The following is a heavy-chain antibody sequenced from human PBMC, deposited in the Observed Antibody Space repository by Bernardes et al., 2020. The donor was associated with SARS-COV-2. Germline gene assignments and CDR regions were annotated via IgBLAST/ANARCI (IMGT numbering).Heavy chain of an antibody. D-gene: IGHD3-3*01. CDR1: GCSISSNTYY. Sequence: SETLSLTCTVSGCSISSNTYYWGWLRQPPGKGLEWIGSIHYSQNTYYNSSLNSLVTMSVDTSNSLFSLRLTSVTAAATAVYSCAGHSGRPQLKMCGVVFKPAIWFDPWGQGTLLPVSS. CDR2: IHYSQNT. V-gene: IGHV4-39*01. CDR3: AGHSGRPQLKMCGVVFKPAIWFDP. J-gene: IGHJ5*02.